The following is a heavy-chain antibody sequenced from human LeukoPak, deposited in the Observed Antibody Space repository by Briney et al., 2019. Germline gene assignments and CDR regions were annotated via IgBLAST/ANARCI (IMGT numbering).Heavy chain of an antibody. CDR2: IYYSGST. CDR1: GGSISSSSYY. D-gene: IGHD1-26*01. J-gene: IGHJ4*02. V-gene: IGHV4-39*01. CDR3: ARDGVGRGGY. Sequence: PSQTLSLTCTVSGGSISSSSYYWGWIRQPPGKGLEWIGSIYYSGSTYYNPSLKSRVTISVDTSKNQFSLKLSSVTAADTAVYYCARDGVGRGGYWGQGTLVTVSS.